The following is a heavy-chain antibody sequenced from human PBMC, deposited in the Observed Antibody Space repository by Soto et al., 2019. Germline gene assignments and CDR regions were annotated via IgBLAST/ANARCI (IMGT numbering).Heavy chain of an antibody. CDR2: IYHSGST. CDR1: GYSISSGYY. V-gene: IGHV4-38-2*01. J-gene: IGHJ4*02. D-gene: IGHD6-6*01. CDR3: ARRGDSSSSIDY. Sequence: SETLSLTCAVSGYSISSGYYWGWIRQPPGKGLEWIGSIYHSGSTYYNPSLKSRVTISVDTSKNQFSLKLSSVTAADTAVYYCARRGDSSSSIDYWGQGTLVTVSS.